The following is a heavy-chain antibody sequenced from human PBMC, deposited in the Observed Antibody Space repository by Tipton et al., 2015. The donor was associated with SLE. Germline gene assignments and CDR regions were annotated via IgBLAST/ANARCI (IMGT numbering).Heavy chain of an antibody. CDR1: GGSISGRDYH. CDR3: GRGFADQLSLPYFDH. CDR2: IWYNGVI. Sequence: TLSLTCTVSGGSISGRDYHWTWVRQHPGKGRAWIGHIWYNGVIYYNPSLRSRLDISVDTSKNQLSLTVTSMADADTALYYCGRGFADQLSLPYFDHWGQGVLGTVAP. J-gene: IGHJ4*02. D-gene: IGHD1-1*01. V-gene: IGHV4-31*03.